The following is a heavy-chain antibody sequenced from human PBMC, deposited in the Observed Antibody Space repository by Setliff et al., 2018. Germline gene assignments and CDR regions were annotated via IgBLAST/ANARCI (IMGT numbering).Heavy chain of an antibody. CDR3: AKFVGYTYGYDY. D-gene: IGHD5-18*01. V-gene: IGHV3-11*04. Sequence: GGSLRLSCAASGFTFSDYYMSWIRQAPGKGLEWVSYITNSGGTIYYADSVKGRFTISRDNAKNSLFLQMNSLRAEDTALYYCAKFVGYTYGYDYWGRGTLVTV. CDR1: GFTFSDYY. J-gene: IGHJ4*02. CDR2: ITNSGGTI.